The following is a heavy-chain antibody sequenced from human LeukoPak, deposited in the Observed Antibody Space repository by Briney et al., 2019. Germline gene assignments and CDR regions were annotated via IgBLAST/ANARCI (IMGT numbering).Heavy chain of an antibody. CDR2: ISGSGGST. D-gene: IGHD3-22*01. J-gene: IGHJ3*02. V-gene: IGHV3-23*01. CDR1: GFTFTSYA. Sequence: GGSLRLSCAASGFTFTSYAMSWVRQAPGKGLEWVSAISGSGGSTYYTDSVKGRFTISRDNSRNTLYLQMNSLRAEDTAVYYCAKLYDSTGYWTSAFDIWGRGTMVTVSS. CDR3: AKLYDSTGYWTSAFDI.